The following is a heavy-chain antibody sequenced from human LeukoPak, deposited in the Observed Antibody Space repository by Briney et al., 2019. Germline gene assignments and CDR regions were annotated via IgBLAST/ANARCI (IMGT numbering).Heavy chain of an antibody. CDR2: IYSGGST. CDR3: ASNNDYSNYGAFDY. Sequence: GGSLRLSCAASGFTVSSNYMSWVRQAPGKGLEWVSVIYSGGSTYYADSVKGRFTISRDNSKNTLYLQMNSLRAEDTAVYYCASNNDYSNYGAFDYWGQGTLVTVSS. CDR1: GFTVSSNY. V-gene: IGHV3-66*01. D-gene: IGHD4-11*01. J-gene: IGHJ4*02.